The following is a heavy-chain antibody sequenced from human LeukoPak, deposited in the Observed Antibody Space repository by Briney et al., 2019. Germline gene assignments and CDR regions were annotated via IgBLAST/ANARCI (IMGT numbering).Heavy chain of an antibody. J-gene: IGHJ3*02. CDR3: ARDSRPGYGGAHDI. V-gene: IGHV3-13*01. CDR2: IQTAGDT. D-gene: IGHD5-12*01. Sequence: GGSLRLSCAASGFTFSNSDMHWVRQVPGKGPEWVALIQTAGDTYYPASVKGRFTISRENAKNSFYLQMNSLRAEDTAVYYCARDSRPGYGGAHDIWGPGTMVTVSS. CDR1: GFTFSNSD.